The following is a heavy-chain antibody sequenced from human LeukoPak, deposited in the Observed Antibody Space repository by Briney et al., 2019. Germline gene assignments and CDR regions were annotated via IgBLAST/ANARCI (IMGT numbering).Heavy chain of an antibody. CDR2: INPNSGGT. Sequence: ASVKVSCKASGYTFAGYYMHWVRQAPGQGLEWMGWINPNSGGTNYAQKFQGRVTMTRDTSISTAYMELSRLRSDDTAVYYCARGDGDGYNFGYWGQGTLVTVSS. CDR3: ARGDGDGYNFGY. D-gene: IGHD5-24*01. CDR1: GYTFAGYY. V-gene: IGHV1-2*02. J-gene: IGHJ4*02.